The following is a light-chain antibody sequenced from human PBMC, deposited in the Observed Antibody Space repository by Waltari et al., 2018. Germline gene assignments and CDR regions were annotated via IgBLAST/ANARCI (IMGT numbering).Light chain of an antibody. CDR2: WAS. CDR1: PSVFYSSNNKNY. J-gene: IGKJ1*01. CDR3: QQYHSNPST. Sequence: DIVMTQSPDSLAVSLGERATINCKSSPSVFYSSNNKNYLAWYQQKPGQPPKLLIYWASTRESGVPDRFSGSGSGTDFTLTISSLQAEDVAVYYCQQYHSNPSTFGQGTKVEIK. V-gene: IGKV4-1*01.